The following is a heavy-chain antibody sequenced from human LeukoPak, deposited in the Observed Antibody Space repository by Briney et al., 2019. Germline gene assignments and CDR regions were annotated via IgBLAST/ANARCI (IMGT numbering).Heavy chain of an antibody. CDR1: GFTVSSSF. CDR2: ISYDESNK. J-gene: IGHJ4*02. D-gene: IGHD3-10*01. V-gene: IGHV3-30*18. Sequence: PGGSLRLSCVGSGFTVSSSFMSWVRQAPGKGLEWVAVISYDESNKYYADSVKGRFTISRDNSKNTLYLQMNSLRAEDTAVYYCAKASGSGTYYNAGDYWGQGTLVTVSS. CDR3: AKASGSGTYYNAGDY.